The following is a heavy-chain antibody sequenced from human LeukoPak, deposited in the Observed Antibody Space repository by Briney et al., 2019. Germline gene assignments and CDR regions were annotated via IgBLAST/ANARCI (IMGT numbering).Heavy chain of an antibody. Sequence: GGSLRLSCAASGFTFSSYSMNWVRQAPGKGLEWVSSISSSSYIYYADSVKGRFTISRDNAKNSLYLQMNSLRAEDTAVYYCARSRIEILGTYYFDYWGQGTQVTVSS. CDR1: GFTFSSYS. CDR2: ISSSSYI. V-gene: IGHV3-21*01. CDR3: ARSRIEILGTYYFDY. J-gene: IGHJ4*02. D-gene: IGHD2-15*01.